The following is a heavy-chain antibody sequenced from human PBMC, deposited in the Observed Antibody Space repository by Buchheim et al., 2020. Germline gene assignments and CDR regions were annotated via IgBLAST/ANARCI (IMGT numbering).Heavy chain of an antibody. CDR2: IQYNGINK. V-gene: IGHV3-7*01. CDR1: GFTFRNYW. D-gene: IGHD3-22*01. CDR3: ARDSDTSAYYWFFDL. Sequence: EVQLVESGGGLVQPGGSLRLSCAASGFTFRNYWMSWVRQAPGKGLEWVAAIQYNGINKYYADSVKGRFTISRDNSKNTLSLQMNSLRVEDTAVYYCARDSDTSAYYWFFDLWGRGTL. J-gene: IGHJ2*01.